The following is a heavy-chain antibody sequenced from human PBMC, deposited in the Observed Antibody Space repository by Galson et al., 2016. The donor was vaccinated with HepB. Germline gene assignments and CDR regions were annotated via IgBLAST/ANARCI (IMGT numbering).Heavy chain of an antibody. CDR1: GFTFSSYG. CDR3: ARGYYDSSGLDAFDI. Sequence: SLRLSCAASGFTFSSYGMHWVRQAPGKGLEWVAVIWYDGSNKYYADSVKGRFTISRDNSKNTLYPQMNSLRAEDTAVYYCARGYYDSSGLDAFDIWGQGTMVTVSS. CDR2: IWYDGSNK. J-gene: IGHJ3*02. D-gene: IGHD3-22*01. V-gene: IGHV3-33*01.